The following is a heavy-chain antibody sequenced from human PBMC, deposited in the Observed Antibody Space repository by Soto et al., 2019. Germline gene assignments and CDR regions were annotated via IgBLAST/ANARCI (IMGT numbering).Heavy chain of an antibody. J-gene: IGHJ5*02. CDR3: ARAGDRYCSSTSCMVNWFDP. D-gene: IGHD2-2*01. V-gene: IGHV3-74*01. CDR1: GFTFSSYW. CDR2: INSDGSST. Sequence: GGSLRLSCAASGFTFSSYWMSWVRQAPGKGLVWVSRINSDGSSTSYADSVKGRFTISRDNAKNTLHLQMNSLRAEDTAVYYCARAGDRYCSSTSCMVNWFDPWGQGTLVTVSS.